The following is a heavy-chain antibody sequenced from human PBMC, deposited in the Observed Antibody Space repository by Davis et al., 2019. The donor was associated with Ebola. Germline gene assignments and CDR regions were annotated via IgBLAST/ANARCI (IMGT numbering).Heavy chain of an antibody. J-gene: IGHJ6*02. D-gene: IGHD3-3*01. CDR1: GGSFSGYY. CDR3: ARGRITIFGVVISYYYYGMDV. CDR2: INHSGST. V-gene: IGHV4-34*01. Sequence: SETLSLTCAVYGGSFSGYYWSWIRQPPGRGLEWIGEINHSGSTTYNPSLKSRVTISVDTSKNQFSLKLSSVTAADTAVYYCARGRITIFGVVISYYYYGMDVWGQGTTVTVSS.